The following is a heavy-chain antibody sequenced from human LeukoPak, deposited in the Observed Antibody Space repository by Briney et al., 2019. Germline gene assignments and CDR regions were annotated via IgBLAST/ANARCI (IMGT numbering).Heavy chain of an antibody. Sequence: KPSETLSLTCTVSGGSISSYYWSWIQQPPGKGLEWIGYIYYSGSTNYNPSLKSRVTISVDTSKNQFSLKLSSVTAADTAVYYCARVRITGTTTAFDYWGQGTLVTVSS. CDR3: ARVRITGTTTAFDY. J-gene: IGHJ4*02. CDR2: IYYSGST. CDR1: GGSISSYY. V-gene: IGHV4-59*01. D-gene: IGHD1-7*01.